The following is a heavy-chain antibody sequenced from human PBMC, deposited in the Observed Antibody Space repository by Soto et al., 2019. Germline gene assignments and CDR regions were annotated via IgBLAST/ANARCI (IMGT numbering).Heavy chain of an antibody. V-gene: IGHV1-18*01. J-gene: IGHJ6*02. CDR2: IRAYNGNT. Sequence: QVQLVQSGAEVKKPGASVKVSCKASDYTLTSYGISWVRLAPGQVLEWMGWIRAYNGNTNYAEKIQSRVTITTDTSTSAAYMELRSLRSDDTAVYYCERDHPTMDVWGQGTKVTVYS. CDR3: ERDHPTMDV. CDR1: DYTLTSYG.